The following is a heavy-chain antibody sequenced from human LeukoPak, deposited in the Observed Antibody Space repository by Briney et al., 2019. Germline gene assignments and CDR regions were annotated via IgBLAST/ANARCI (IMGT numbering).Heavy chain of an antibody. CDR2: TNPNSGGT. Sequence: GASVKVSCKASGYTFTGYYMHWVRQAPGQGLEWMGRTNPNSGGTNYAQKFQGRVTMTRDTSISTAYMELSRLRSDDTAVYYCARNYYDSSGYYYSAFDIWGQGTMVTVSS. D-gene: IGHD3-22*01. CDR1: GYTFTGYY. CDR3: ARNYYDSSGYYYSAFDI. J-gene: IGHJ3*02. V-gene: IGHV1-2*06.